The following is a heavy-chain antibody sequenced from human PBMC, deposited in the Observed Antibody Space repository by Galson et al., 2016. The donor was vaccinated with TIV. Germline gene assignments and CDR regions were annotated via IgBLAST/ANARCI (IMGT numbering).Heavy chain of an antibody. CDR2: IYYSGSA. CDR1: GGSISSTSYY. CDR3: ATYCSSTTCLFDP. Sequence: ETLSLTCTVSGGSISSTSYYWGWIRQPPGKGLEWIGNIYYSGSAYYNPSLKSRATISVDTSKNQFSLKLSSVTAADTAVYYCATYCSSTTCLFDPWGQGTLVTVSS. V-gene: IGHV4-39*01. J-gene: IGHJ5*02. D-gene: IGHD2-2*01.